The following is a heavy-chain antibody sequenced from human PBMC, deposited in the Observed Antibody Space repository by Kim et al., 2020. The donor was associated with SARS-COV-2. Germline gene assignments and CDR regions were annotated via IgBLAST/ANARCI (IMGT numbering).Heavy chain of an antibody. CDR1: GVSISTNYHY. CDR2: VYNSGTT. D-gene: IGHD2-15*01. Sequence: SETLSLTCSVSGVSISTNYHYWGWVRQPPGKGLEWIGSVYNSGTTYYNPSLKSRFTISGDTSKNQFSLKMRSVTAADTAVYYCACHVVSAPDSYFDYWG. CDR3: ACHVVSAPDSYFDY. V-gene: IGHV4-39*07. J-gene: IGHJ4*01.